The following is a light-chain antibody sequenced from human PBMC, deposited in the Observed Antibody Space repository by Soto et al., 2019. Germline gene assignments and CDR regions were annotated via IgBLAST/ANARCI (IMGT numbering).Light chain of an antibody. J-gene: IGLJ1*01. CDR1: SSDVGGYNY. CDR2: VVS. V-gene: IGLV2-14*01. CDR3: SSYRSGGTFV. Sequence: QSVLTQPASVSGSPGQSIAISCTGTSSDVGGYNYVSWHQQHPGKAPKVLISVVSNRPSGVSNRFSGSKSGNTASLTISGLQPEDEADYYCSSYRSGGTFVFGSGTQVTV.